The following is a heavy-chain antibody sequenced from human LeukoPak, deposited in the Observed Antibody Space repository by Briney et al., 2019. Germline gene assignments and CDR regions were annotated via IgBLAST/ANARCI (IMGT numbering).Heavy chain of an antibody. Sequence: GESLKISCKGSGYSFTSYWDGWGRQMPGKSLEWMGIIYPGDSDTRYSPSFQGQVTISADKSISTAYLQWSSLKASDTAMYYCARRGYIHCSSTSCYFDYWGQGTLVTVSS. CDR3: ARRGYIHCSSTSCYFDY. V-gene: IGHV5-51*01. D-gene: IGHD2-2*01. CDR2: IYPGDSDT. CDR1: GYSFTSYW. J-gene: IGHJ4*02.